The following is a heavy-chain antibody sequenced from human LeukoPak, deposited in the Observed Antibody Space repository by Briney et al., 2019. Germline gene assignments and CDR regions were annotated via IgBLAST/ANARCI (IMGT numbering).Heavy chain of an antibody. V-gene: IGHV3-23*01. CDR3: AKGWETSAYYNGFDC. D-gene: IGHD3-3*01. CDR2: SSDNSDNT. J-gene: IGHJ4*02. CDR1: WFTYSYFV. Sequence: GGSLTLLRTPWWFTYSYFVLLELHPAPARERQGISASSDNSDNTFYADSAQGRCTISRDNSKNTLYLQVSSLRAEDTAAFYCAKGWETSAYYNGFDCWGQGTLVTVSS.